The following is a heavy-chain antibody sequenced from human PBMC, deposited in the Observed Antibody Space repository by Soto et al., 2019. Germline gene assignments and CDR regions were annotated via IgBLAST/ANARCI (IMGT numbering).Heavy chain of an antibody. CDR3: ARPDFGDYWYFDL. CDR2: IIPALGTA. D-gene: IGHD4-17*01. Sequence: QDQLVQSGAEVKKPGSSVKVSCKASGGTFSSHTFSWVRQAPGQGLEWMGRIIPALGTATYAQKFQGRVIINADESATTVYMELNSLRSEDTAVYYCARPDFGDYWYFDLWGRGTLVTVSS. J-gene: IGHJ2*01. V-gene: IGHV1-69*08. CDR1: GGTFSSHT.